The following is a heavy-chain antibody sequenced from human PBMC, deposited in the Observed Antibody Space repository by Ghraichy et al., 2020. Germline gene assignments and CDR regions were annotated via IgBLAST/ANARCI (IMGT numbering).Heavy chain of an antibody. CDR1: GGSFSGYY. CDR3: ARGPRPTQNYGSGSYAPRSDY. J-gene: IGHJ4*02. Sequence: SETLSLTCAVYGGSFSGYYWSWIRQPPGKGLEWIGEINHSGSTNYNPSLKSRVTISVDTSKNQFSLKLSSVTAADTAVYYCARGPRPTQNYGSGSYAPRSDYWGQGTLVTVSS. D-gene: IGHD3-10*01. V-gene: IGHV4-34*01. CDR2: INHSGST.